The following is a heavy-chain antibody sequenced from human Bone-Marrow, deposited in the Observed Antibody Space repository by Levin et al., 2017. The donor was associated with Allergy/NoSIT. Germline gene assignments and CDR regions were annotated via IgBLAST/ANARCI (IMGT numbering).Heavy chain of an antibody. CDR1: GFTFSSYA. J-gene: IGHJ4*02. Sequence: LSLTCAASGFTFSSYAMSWVRQAPGKGLEWVSAISGSGGSTYYADSVKGRFTISRDNSKNTLYLQMNSLRAEDTAVYYCAKEVYGDYYFDYWGQGTLVTVSS. CDR2: ISGSGGST. V-gene: IGHV3-23*01. CDR3: AKEVYGDYYFDY. D-gene: IGHD4-17*01.